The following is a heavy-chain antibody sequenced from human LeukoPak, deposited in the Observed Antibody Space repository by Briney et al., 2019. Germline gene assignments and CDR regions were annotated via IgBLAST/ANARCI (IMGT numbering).Heavy chain of an antibody. J-gene: IGHJ4*02. CDR3: ARFEYSSSSGPDY. Sequence: SETLSLTCTVSGGSISSYYWSWIRQPPGKGLEWIGYIYYSGSTNYNPSLKSRVTISVDTSKNQFSLKLSSVTAADTAVYYCARFEYSSSSGPDYWGQGTLVTVSS. D-gene: IGHD6-6*01. V-gene: IGHV4-59*01. CDR2: IYYSGST. CDR1: GGSISSYY.